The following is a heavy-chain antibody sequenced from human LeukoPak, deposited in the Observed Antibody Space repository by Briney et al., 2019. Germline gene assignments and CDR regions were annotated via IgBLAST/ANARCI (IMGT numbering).Heavy chain of an antibody. V-gene: IGHV4-61*02. D-gene: IGHD3-3*01. CDR3: ASEDYDFWSGRQRYYFDY. Sequence: SETLSLACTVSGDSISSGSFYWSWIRQPAGKGLEWIGRIFTGGSTNYNPSLQSRVAISIDTSKNQFSLKLSSVTAADTAVYYCASEDYDFWSGRQRYYFDYWGQGTLVTVSS. CDR1: GDSISSGSFY. CDR2: IFTGGST. J-gene: IGHJ4*02.